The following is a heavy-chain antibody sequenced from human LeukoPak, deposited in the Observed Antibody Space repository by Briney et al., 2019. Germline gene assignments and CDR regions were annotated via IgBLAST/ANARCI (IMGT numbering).Heavy chain of an antibody. CDR1: GFTLSSDC. Sequence: PGGSLRLSCVASGFTLSSDCMNWVRQAPGKGLEWISYISGTGDIYYSDSVKGRFTISGDDAKNSLYLQMNTLRDEDTAVYYCARDYDWGIDYWGQGTLVTVSS. CDR3: ARDYDWGIDY. V-gene: IGHV3-48*02. CDR2: ISGTGDI. J-gene: IGHJ4*02. D-gene: IGHD7-27*01.